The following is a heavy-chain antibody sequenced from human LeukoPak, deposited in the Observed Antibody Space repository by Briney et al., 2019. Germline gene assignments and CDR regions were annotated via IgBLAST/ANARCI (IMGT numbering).Heavy chain of an antibody. CDR1: GGSFSGYY. J-gene: IGHJ4*02. Sequence: SETLSLTCAVYGGSFSGYYWSWIRQPPGKGLEWIGEINHSGSTNYNPPLKSRVTISVDTSKNQFSLKLSSVTAADTAVYYCARGFDSSGYIGPSFDYWGQGTLVTVSS. CDR2: INHSGST. CDR3: ARGFDSSGYIGPSFDY. V-gene: IGHV4-34*01. D-gene: IGHD3-22*01.